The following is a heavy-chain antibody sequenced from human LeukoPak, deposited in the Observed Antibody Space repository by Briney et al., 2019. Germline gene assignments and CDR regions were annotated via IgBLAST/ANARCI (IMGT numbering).Heavy chain of an antibody. CDR1: GGSISSYY. D-gene: IGHD3-22*01. CDR2: IYYSGST. J-gene: IGHJ4*02. V-gene: IGHV4-59*12. Sequence: NTSETLSLTCTVSGGSISSYYWSWIRQPPGKGLEWIGYIYYSGSTHYNPSLKSRVTISVDTSKNQFSLKLSSVTAADTAVYYCASSRHQNYYDSSGYYEGWGQGTLVTVS. CDR3: ASSRHQNYYDSSGYYEG.